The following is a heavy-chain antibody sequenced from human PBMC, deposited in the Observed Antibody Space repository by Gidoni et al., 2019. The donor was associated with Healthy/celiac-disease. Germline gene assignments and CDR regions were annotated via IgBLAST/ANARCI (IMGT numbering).Heavy chain of an antibody. CDR1: GFTFSSDA. V-gene: IGHV3-23*01. CDR3: ANTRIEYYFDY. Sequence: EVQPLEYGGGLVQPGGSLRRSCAAAGFTFSSDAMSWVRQAPGKGLGWVSAISGSGGSTYYADSVKGRFTISRDNSKTTLYLQMNSLRAEDTAVYYCANTRIEYYFDYWGQGTLVTVSS. J-gene: IGHJ4*02. CDR2: ISGSGGST.